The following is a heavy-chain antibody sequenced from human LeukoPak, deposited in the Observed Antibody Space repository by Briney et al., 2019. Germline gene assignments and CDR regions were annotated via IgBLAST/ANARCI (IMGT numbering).Heavy chain of an antibody. CDR1: GGTFTSYA. CDR2: IIPILGIA. J-gene: IGHJ6*02. Sequence: ASVKVSCKASGGTFTSYAISWVRQAPGQGVEWMGRIIPILGIANYAQKFQGRVTITADKSTSTAYMELSSLRSEDTAAYYCARDLSVGLAAADTHGMDVWGQGTTVTVSS. V-gene: IGHV1-69*04. CDR3: ARDLSVGLAAADTHGMDV. D-gene: IGHD6-13*01.